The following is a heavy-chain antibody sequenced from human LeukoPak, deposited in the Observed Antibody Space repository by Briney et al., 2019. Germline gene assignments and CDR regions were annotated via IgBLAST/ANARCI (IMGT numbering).Heavy chain of an antibody. J-gene: IGHJ6*03. D-gene: IGHD3-3*02. V-gene: IGHV4-39*07. CDR3: ARAFYPGYYSYMAV. Sequence: RASETLSLTCTVSGGSISTANYYWGWIRQPPGKGLEWIGNIFYSGSTYYSPSLKSRVTISLDTSRNQFSLKLSSVTAADTAVYYCARAFYPGYYSYMAVWGKGTTVTVSS. CDR1: GGSISTANYY. CDR2: IFYSGST.